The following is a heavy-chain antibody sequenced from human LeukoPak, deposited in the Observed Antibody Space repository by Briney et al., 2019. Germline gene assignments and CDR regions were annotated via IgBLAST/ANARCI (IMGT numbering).Heavy chain of an antibody. D-gene: IGHD3-16*01. Sequence: SVKVSCKASGGTFSSYAISWVRQAPGQGLEWMGGIIPIFGTANYAQKFQGRVTIAADESTSTAYMELSSLRSEDTAVYYCARGGDMITFGGMARFDPWGQGTLVTVSS. CDR1: GGTFSSYA. V-gene: IGHV1-69*13. J-gene: IGHJ5*02. CDR2: IIPIFGTA. CDR3: ARGGDMITFGGMARFDP.